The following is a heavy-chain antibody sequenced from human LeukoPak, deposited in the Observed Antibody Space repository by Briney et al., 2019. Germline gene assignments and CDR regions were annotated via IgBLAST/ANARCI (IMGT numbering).Heavy chain of an antibody. D-gene: IGHD2-2*01. V-gene: IGHV3-23*01. CDR2: ISGSGGST. CDR3: ASNPYCSSTSCYGVNYYYYYGMDV. CDR1: GFTFSSYA. Sequence: PGGSLRLSCAASGFTFSSYAMSWVRQAPGKGLEWVSAISGSGGSTYYADSVKGRFTISRDNSKNTLYLQMNSLRAEDTAVYYCASNPYCSSTSCYGVNYYYYYGMDVWGQGTTVTVSS. J-gene: IGHJ6*02.